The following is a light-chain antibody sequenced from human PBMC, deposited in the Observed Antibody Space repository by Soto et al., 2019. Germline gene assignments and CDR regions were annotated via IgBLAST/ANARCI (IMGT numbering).Light chain of an antibody. CDR2: DGS. CDR3: QQYDNFPVS. Sequence: DIPMTQSPSSLSASVGDRVTITCQASQDINHYLNWYQQRPGKAPKSLIYDGSNLETGVPSRFSGSGAGTMFSLTIDNLQPEDVATYYCQQYDNFPVSFGGGTKLEIK. J-gene: IGKJ4*01. V-gene: IGKV1-33*01. CDR1: QDINHY.